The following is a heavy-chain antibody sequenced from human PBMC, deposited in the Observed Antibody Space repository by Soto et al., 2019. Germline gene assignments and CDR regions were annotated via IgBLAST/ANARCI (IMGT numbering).Heavy chain of an antibody. CDR3: AREYSGYDKTRFDP. CDR2: IYYSGTT. V-gene: IGHV4-31*03. Sequence: SETLSLTCNVSGGSISSGGNYWSWIRQHPGKGQEWIGYIYYSGTTYYNPSLKSRLTISIDTSRNQFSLKLSSVTAADTAVYYCAREYSGYDKTRFDPWGQGTLVTVSS. CDR1: GGSISSGGNY. J-gene: IGHJ5*02. D-gene: IGHD5-12*01.